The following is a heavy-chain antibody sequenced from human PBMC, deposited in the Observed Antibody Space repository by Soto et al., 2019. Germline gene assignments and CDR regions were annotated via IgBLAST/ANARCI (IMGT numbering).Heavy chain of an antibody. V-gene: IGHV5-51*01. Sequence: GESLKISCKTSGYSFSNYCIVWARQMPGKGLEWMGIIYPGDSDTRYSPSFQGQVTFSADKSISTAYLHWSSLKTSDTAIYYCAIQSVTDSCKDQWGKGTPVTFSS. CDR1: GYSFSNYC. D-gene: IGHD4-17*01. CDR3: AIQSVTDSCKDQ. J-gene: IGHJ4*02. CDR2: IYPGDSDT.